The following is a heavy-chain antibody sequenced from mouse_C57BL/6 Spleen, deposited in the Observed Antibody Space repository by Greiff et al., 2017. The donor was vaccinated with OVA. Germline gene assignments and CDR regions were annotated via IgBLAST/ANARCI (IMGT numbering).Heavy chain of an antibody. CDR2: IHPNSGST. V-gene: IGHV1-64*01. J-gene: IGHJ4*01. Sequence: QVQLQQSGAELVKPGASVKLSCKASGYTFTSYWMHWVKQRPGQGLEWIGMIHPNSGSTNYNEKFKSKATLTVDKSSSTAYMQLSSLTSEDSAVYYCARGDYGSSYYYAMDYWGQGTSVTVSS. D-gene: IGHD1-1*01. CDR1: GYTFTSYW. CDR3: ARGDYGSSYYYAMDY.